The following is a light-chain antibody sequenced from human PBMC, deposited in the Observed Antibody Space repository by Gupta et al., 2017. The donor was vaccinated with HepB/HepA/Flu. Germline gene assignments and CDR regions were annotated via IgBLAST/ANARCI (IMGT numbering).Light chain of an antibody. Sequence: QSVLTQPPSVSRAPGQRVTISCTGSSSNIGAGYDVHWYQQLPGTAPKPLIYGNSNRPSGVPDRFSGSKSGTSASLAITGLQAEDEADYYCQSYDSSEVVFGGGTKLTVL. J-gene: IGLJ2*01. CDR2: GNS. V-gene: IGLV1-40*01. CDR1: SSNIGAGYD. CDR3: QSYDSSEVV.